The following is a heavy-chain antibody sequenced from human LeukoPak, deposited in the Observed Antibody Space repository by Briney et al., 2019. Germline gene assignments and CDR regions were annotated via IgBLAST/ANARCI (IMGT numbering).Heavy chain of an antibody. D-gene: IGHD3-10*01. CDR1: GFTFSSYA. J-gene: IGHJ4*02. CDR2: ISGSGGST. CDR3: AKADYYGSGSYQDY. V-gene: IGHV3-23*01. Sequence: PGGSLRLSCAASGFTFSSYAMSWVRQAPGKGLEWVPAISGSGGSTYYADSVKGRFTISRDNSKNTLYLQMNSLRAEDTAVYYCAKADYYGSGSYQDYWGQGTLVTVSS.